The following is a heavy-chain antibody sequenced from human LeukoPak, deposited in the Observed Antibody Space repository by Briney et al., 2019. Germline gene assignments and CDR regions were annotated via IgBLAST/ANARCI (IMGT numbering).Heavy chain of an antibody. CDR1: GGSFSGYY. CDR3: ARGPDPATGVAFDI. J-gene: IGHJ3*02. CDR2: INHSGST. Sequence: SETLSLTCAVYGGSFSGYYWSWIRQPPGKGLEWIGEINHSGSTNYNPSLKSRDTISVDTSKNQFSLKLSSVTAADTAVYYCARGPDPATGVAFDIWGQGTMVTVSS. V-gene: IGHV4-34*01.